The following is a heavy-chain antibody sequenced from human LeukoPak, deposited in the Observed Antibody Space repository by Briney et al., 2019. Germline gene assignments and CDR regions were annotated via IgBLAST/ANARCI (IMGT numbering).Heavy chain of an antibody. D-gene: IGHD2-21*02. CDR2: IGWNSVHI. CDR1: GFTFDDYA. Sequence: LRLSCAASGFTFDDYAMHWVRQAPGKGLEWVSGIGWNSVHIGYADSVKGRFSISRDNAKNSLYLQMNSLRAEDTAVYYCARDSYGGDCLFDYWGQGTLVTVSS. V-gene: IGHV3-9*01. CDR3: ARDSYGGDCLFDY. J-gene: IGHJ4*02.